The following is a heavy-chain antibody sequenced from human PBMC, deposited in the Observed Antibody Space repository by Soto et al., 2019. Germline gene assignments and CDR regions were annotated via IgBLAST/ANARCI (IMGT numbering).Heavy chain of an antibody. CDR1: GFTFSSYG. V-gene: IGHV3-33*01. D-gene: IGHD3-10*01. CDR3: ARGGGDYYYYMDV. CDR2: IWYDGSNK. Sequence: QVQPVESGGGVIQPGRSLRLSCAASGFTFSSYGMHWVRQAPGKGLEWVAVIWYDGSNKYYADSVKGRFTISRDNSKNTLYLQMNSLRAEDTAVFYCARGGGDYYYYMDVWGKGTTVTVSS. J-gene: IGHJ6*03.